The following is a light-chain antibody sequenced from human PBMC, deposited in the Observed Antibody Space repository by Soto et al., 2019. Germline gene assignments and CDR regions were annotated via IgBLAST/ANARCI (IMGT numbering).Light chain of an antibody. V-gene: IGLV2-14*01. CDR3: SSYTSSSTLV. J-gene: IGLJ2*01. Sequence: QSALTQPASVSGSPGQSITISCTGTSSDVGGYNYVSWYQQHPDKAPKLMIYEVSNRPSGVSNRFSGSKSGNTAYLTISGLQAEDEADYYCSSYTSSSTLVFGGGTKLTVL. CDR2: EVS. CDR1: SSDVGGYNY.